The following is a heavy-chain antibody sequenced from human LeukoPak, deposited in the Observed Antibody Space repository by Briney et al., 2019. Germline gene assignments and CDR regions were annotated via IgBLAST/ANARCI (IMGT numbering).Heavy chain of an antibody. CDR2: IYYSGST. CDR3: ARHKYPSPVRGDFDY. Sequence: SETLPLTCTVSGGSISSYYWSWIRQPPGKRLEWIGHIYYSGSTNYNPSLKSRVTISVDTSRNQFSLKLSSVTAADTAVYYCARHKYPSPVRGDFDYWGQGTLVTVSS. V-gene: IGHV4-59*01. CDR1: GGSISSYY. J-gene: IGHJ4*02. D-gene: IGHD2-2*01.